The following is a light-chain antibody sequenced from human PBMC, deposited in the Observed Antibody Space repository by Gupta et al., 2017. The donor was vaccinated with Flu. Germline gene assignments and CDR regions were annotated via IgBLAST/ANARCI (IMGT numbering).Light chain of an antibody. CDR1: QSLGGW. J-gene: IGKJ1*01. Sequence: DIQVTQSPSTLSASVGDRVTITCRASQSLGGWVAWYQQKPEEAPKLLISEASSLESGVPSRFRGSGSGTEFTLTISSLQPDDFATYYCQQYKSFPWTFGQGTRVGIK. V-gene: IGKV1-5*03. CDR3: QQYKSFPWT. CDR2: EAS.